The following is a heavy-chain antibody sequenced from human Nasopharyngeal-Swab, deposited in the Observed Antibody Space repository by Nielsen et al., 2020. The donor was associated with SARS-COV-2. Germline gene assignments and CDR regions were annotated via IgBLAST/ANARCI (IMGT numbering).Heavy chain of an antibody. CDR2: IYTSGST. D-gene: IGHD5-24*01. CDR1: GGSISSYY. V-gene: IGHV4-4*07. J-gene: IGHJ3*02. Sequence: SETLSLTCTVSGGSISSYYWSWIRQPAGKGLEWIGRIYTSGSTNYNPSLKSRVTMSVDTSKNQFSLKLSSVTAADTAVYYCAREMATIPVVFRAFDIWGQGTMVTVSS. CDR3: AREMATIPVVFRAFDI.